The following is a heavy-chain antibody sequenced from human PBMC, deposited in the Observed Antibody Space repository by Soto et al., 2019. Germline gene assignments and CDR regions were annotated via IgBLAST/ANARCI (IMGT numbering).Heavy chain of an antibody. V-gene: IGHV3-30*18. CDR2: ISYDGSNK. CDR1: GFTFSSYG. J-gene: IGHJ5*02. CDR3: AKEFPRGSGCFDP. Sequence: GGSLRHSWAASGFTFSSYGMRWVRQAPGKGLEWVAVISYDGSNKYYADSVKGRFTISRDNSKNTLYLQMNSLRAEDTAVYYCAKEFPRGSGCFDPWGQGTLVTVSS. D-gene: IGHD3-10*01.